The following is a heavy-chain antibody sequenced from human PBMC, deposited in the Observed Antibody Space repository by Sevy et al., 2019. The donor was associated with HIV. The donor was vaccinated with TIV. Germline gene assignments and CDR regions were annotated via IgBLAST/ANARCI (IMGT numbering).Heavy chain of an antibody. CDR2: INHSGST. V-gene: IGHV4-34*01. CDR1: GGSFSGYY. D-gene: IGHD2-21*02. J-gene: IGHJ4*02. Sequence: SETLSLTCAVYGGSFSGYYWSWIRQPPGKGLEWMGEINHSGSTNYNPSLKSRVTISVDTSKNQFSLKLSSVTAADTAVYYCARASLAATAFDYWGQGTLVTVSS. CDR3: ARASLAATAFDY.